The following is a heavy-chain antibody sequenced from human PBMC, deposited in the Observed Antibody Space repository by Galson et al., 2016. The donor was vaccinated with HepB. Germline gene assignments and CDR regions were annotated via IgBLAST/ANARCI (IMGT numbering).Heavy chain of an antibody. CDR2: VSGSGSKT. Sequence: SLRLSCAASGFTFRNYAMTWVRQAPGKGLEWVSGVSGSGSKTYYADSVRGRFTISRDNAKTTVSLQMDSLRVEDTALYYCVKGGYSTGWSDSWGQGTLVTVSS. CDR1: GFTFRNYA. CDR3: VKGGYSTGWSDS. D-gene: IGHD6-19*01. V-gene: IGHV3-23*01. J-gene: IGHJ4*02.